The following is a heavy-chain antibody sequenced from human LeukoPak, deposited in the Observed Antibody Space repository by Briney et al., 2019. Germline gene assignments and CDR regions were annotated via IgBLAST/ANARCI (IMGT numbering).Heavy chain of an antibody. V-gene: IGHV1-69*13. CDR1: VGTCSSYA. Sequence: ASVKVSCKASVGTCSSYAISWVRQAPGQGLEWMGGIIPIFGTANYAQKFQGRVTITADESTSTAYMELSSLRSEDTAVYYCARHSGSYTDYYYGMDVWGQGTTVTVSS. D-gene: IGHD1-26*01. J-gene: IGHJ6*02. CDR2: IIPIFGTA. CDR3: ARHSGSYTDYYYGMDV.